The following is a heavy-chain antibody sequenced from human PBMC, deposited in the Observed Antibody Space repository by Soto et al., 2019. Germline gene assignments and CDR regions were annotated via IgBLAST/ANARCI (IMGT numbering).Heavy chain of an antibody. CDR3: AMTTQPEGKYYYYYGMDV. J-gene: IGHJ6*02. Sequence: GASVKVSCKASGYTFTSYAMHWVRQAPGQRLEWMGWINAGNGNTKYSQEFQGRVTITRDTSASTAYMELSSLRSEDTAVYYCAMTTQPEGKYYYYYGMDVWGQGTTVTVSS. CDR2: INAGNGNT. D-gene: IGHD4-17*01. V-gene: IGHV1-3*01. CDR1: GYTFTSYA.